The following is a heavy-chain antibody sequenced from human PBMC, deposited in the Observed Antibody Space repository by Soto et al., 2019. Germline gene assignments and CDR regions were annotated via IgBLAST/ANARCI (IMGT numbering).Heavy chain of an antibody. Sequence: QVQLQQWGAGLLKPSETLSLTCAVYGGSFSGYYWSWIRQPPGKGLEWIGEINHSGSTNYNPSLKSRVTISVDTSKNQFSLKLSYVTAADTAVYYCARLEKYQRRIDYWGQGTMVTVSS. CDR1: GGSFSGYY. D-gene: IGHD2-2*01. CDR2: INHSGST. V-gene: IGHV4-34*01. J-gene: IGHJ4*02. CDR3: ARLEKYQRRIDY.